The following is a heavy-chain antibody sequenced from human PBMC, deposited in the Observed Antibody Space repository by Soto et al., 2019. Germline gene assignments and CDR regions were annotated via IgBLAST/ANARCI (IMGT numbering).Heavy chain of an antibody. Sequence: QVQLVQSGAEVKKPGASVKVSCKASGYTFTSYGISWVRQAPGQGLEWMGWISAYNGNTNYAQKLQGRVTMTTDTSTSTAYMELRSLRSDDTAVYYCARDGSWQQLVLLFSYYYGMDVWGQGTKVTVSS. V-gene: IGHV1-18*01. CDR2: ISAYNGNT. D-gene: IGHD6-13*01. CDR3: ARDGSWQQLVLLFSYYYGMDV. J-gene: IGHJ6*02. CDR1: GYTFTSYG.